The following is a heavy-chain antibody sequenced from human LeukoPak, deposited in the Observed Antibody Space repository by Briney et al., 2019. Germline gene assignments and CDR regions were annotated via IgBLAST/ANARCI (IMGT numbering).Heavy chain of an antibody. Sequence: GGSLRLSCAASGFTFSSYSMNWVRQAPGKGLEWVGFIRSKAYGGTTEYAASVKGRFTISRDDSKSIAYLQMNSLKTEDTAVYYCTRVSMGRLLWFGELAFYYGMDVWGQGTTVTVSS. CDR1: GFTFSSYS. CDR2: IRSKAYGGTT. CDR3: TRVSMGRLLWFGELAFYYGMDV. J-gene: IGHJ6*02. V-gene: IGHV3-49*04. D-gene: IGHD3-10*01.